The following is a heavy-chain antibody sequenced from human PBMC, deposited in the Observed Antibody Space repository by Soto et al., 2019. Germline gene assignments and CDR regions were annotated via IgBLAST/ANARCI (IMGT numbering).Heavy chain of an antibody. J-gene: IGHJ3*02. CDR3: ARHIPSGYNDAFDI. D-gene: IGHD3-9*01. CDR2: IYWDDDK. CDR1: GFSLSTSGVG. Sequence: QITLKDSGPTLVTPTQTLTLTCTFSGFSLSTSGVGVGWIRQPPGKALEWVTLIYWDDDKRYSPSLKSRITITKDTSKSQVVLTMSNMDPVDTGTYYCARHIPSGYNDAFDIWGQGTMVTVSS. V-gene: IGHV2-5*02.